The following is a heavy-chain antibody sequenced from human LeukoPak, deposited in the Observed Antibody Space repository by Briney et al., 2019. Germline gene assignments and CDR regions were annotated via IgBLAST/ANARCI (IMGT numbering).Heavy chain of an antibody. V-gene: IGHV1-2*02. CDR1: GYTLTDYY. Sequence: ASVKVSCKASGYTLTDYYMHWVRRAPGQGLEWMGWINPNSGATNYAQKFQGRVTMTRDTSISTAYMELSRLTSDDTAIYYCASVRQAKWGQGTLVTVSS. J-gene: IGHJ4*02. D-gene: IGHD2/OR15-2a*01. CDR3: ASVRQAK. CDR2: INPNSGAT.